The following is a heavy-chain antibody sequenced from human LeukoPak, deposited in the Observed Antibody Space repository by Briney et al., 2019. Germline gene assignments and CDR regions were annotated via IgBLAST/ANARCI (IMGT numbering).Heavy chain of an antibody. CDR3: ARLNYGDYEWYFDY. V-gene: IGHV4-39*01. D-gene: IGHD4-17*01. CDR2: MYYSGSS. J-gene: IGHJ4*02. Sequence: ESGPGLVKPSETLSLTCTVSGGSISSRSYYWGWIRQPPGKGLEWIGTMYYSGSSYYNPSPKSRVTISVDTSKNQFSLKMSSVTAADTAVYYCARLNYGDYEWYFDYWGQGTLVTVSS. CDR1: GGSISSRSYY.